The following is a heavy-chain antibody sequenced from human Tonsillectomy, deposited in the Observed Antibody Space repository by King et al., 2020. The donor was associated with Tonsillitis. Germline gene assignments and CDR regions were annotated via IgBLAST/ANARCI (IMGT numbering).Heavy chain of an antibody. Sequence: VQLQESGPGLVKPSETLSLTCTVSGGSISSHYWSWIRQPPGKGLEWIGYISDTGSTNYNPSLKSRFTISVDTSKNQFSLKLSSVTAADSAVYYCARDRRLYDTVNYYYMDVWGKGTAVTVAS. D-gene: IGHD3-9*01. V-gene: IGHV4-59*11. CDR3: ARDRRLYDTVNYYYMDV. CDR1: GGSISSHY. J-gene: IGHJ6*03. CDR2: ISDTGST.